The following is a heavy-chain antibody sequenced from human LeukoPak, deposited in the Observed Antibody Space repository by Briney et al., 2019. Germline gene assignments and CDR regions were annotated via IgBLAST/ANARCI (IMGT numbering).Heavy chain of an antibody. Sequence: SGGSLRLSCGASGFTFSTSWMIWVRQAPGKGLEWVANLNQDGSEKYYVDSVEGRFTISRDNGRNSLYLQMDSLRVEDTAVYYCVRGLYGYWGQGTLVTVSS. J-gene: IGHJ4*02. D-gene: IGHD4-17*01. CDR1: GFTFSTSW. V-gene: IGHV3-7*03. CDR2: LNQDGSEK. CDR3: VRGLYGY.